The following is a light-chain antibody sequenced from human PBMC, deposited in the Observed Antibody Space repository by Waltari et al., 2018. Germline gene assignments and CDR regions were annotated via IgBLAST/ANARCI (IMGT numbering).Light chain of an antibody. CDR2: KDS. V-gene: IGLV3-25*03. J-gene: IGLJ3*02. CDR3: QAADSSGTYRL. CDR1: ALPKQY. Sequence: SYELTQPPSVSVSPGQTARITCSGDALPKQYAYWYQQKPGQAPVLGIYKDSERPSGIPERFSGSSSGTTVTLTISGVQAEDEADYYCQAADSSGTYRLFGGGTKLTVL.